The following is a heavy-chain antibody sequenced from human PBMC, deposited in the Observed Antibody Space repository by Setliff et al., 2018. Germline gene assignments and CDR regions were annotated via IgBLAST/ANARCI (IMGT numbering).Heavy chain of an antibody. V-gene: IGHV3-7*01. J-gene: IGHJ3*02. D-gene: IGHD3-22*01. CDR3: VRDDADNYDAFDN. CDR1: GFSFSRHW. CDR2: IKQDGSTK. Sequence: GGSLRLSCVVSGFSFSRHWMSWVRQAPGKGLEWVADIKQDGSTKYYLDFVKGRFTISRDNAKRSLYLQMNGLRADDTGVYYCVRDDADNYDAFDNWGQGTLVTVSS.